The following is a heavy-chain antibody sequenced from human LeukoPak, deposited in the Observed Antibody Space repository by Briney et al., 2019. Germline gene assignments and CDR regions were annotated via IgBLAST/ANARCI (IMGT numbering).Heavy chain of an antibody. J-gene: IGHJ3*02. V-gene: IGHV3-23*01. CDR2: ISGSGGST. D-gene: IGHD3-3*01. CDR1: GFTFSSYA. CDR3: AKGVQDYDFWSGYPFFNI. Sequence: GSLRLSCAASGFTFSSYAMSWVRQAPGKGLEWVSAISGSGGSTYYADSVKGRFTISRDNSKNTLYLQMNSLRAEDTAVYYCAKGVQDYDFWSGYPFFNIWGQGTMVTVSS.